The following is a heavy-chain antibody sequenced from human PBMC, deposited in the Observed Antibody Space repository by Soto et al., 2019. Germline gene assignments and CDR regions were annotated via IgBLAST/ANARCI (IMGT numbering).Heavy chain of an antibody. D-gene: IGHD3-10*01. Sequence: ESLSLTCAVYGGSFSGYYWSWIRQPPGKGLEWIGEINHIGSTNYNPSLKSRVTISVDTSKNQFSLKLSSVTAADTAVYYCARAVPVRGNYYGSGSYHPHYYGMDVWGQGTTVTVSS. CDR2: INHIGST. V-gene: IGHV4-34*01. CDR3: ARAVPVRGNYYGSGSYHPHYYGMDV. J-gene: IGHJ6*02. CDR1: GGSFSGYY.